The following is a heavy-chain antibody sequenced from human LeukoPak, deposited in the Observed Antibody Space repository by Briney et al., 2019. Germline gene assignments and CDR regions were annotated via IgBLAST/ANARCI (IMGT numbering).Heavy chain of an antibody. V-gene: IGHV4-39*07. CDR2: MYYSGST. CDR1: GGSSSSSNYY. J-gene: IGHJ3*02. Sequence: SETLSLTCSVSGGSSSSSNYYWGWMRQPPGKGLEWIGSMYYSGSTYNNPSLKSRVTISVDTSKNQFSLKLSSVTAADTAVYYCARAYRRYSSSWYRAFDIWGQGTMVTVSS. CDR3: ARAYRRYSSSWYRAFDI. D-gene: IGHD6-13*01.